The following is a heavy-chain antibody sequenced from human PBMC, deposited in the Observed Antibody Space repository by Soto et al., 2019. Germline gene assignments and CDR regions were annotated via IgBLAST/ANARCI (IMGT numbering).Heavy chain of an antibody. Sequence: QVQLVQSGAEVKKPGASVKVACKASGYTFTSYDINWVRQATGQGLEWMGLMNPNSGNTGYAQKFQGRVPMNRNTSISTAFMELSRLRSEDTAVFYCARSTNGSGDRHWGPGTLVTVSS. V-gene: IGHV1-8*01. D-gene: IGHD2-8*01. CDR2: MNPNSGNT. CDR1: GYTFTSYD. CDR3: ARSTNGSGDRH. J-gene: IGHJ4*02.